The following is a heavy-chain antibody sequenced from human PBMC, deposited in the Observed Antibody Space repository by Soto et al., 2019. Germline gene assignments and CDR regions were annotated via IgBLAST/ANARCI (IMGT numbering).Heavy chain of an antibody. CDR2: ISDSGDST. V-gene: IGHV3-23*01. CDR3: AKDAPRRSGWYHFDY. CDR1: GFTFSNYA. Sequence: GGSLRLSCAASGFTFSNYAMSWVRQAPGKGLEWVSRISDSGDSTYFADSVKGRFTISRDNSKNTLYLQMNSLRVEDTAVYYCAKDAPRRSGWYHFDYWGQGALVTVSS. D-gene: IGHD6-19*01. J-gene: IGHJ4*02.